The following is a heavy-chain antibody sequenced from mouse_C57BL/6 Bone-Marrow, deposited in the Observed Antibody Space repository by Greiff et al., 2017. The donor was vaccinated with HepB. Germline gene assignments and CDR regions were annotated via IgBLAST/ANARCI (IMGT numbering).Heavy chain of an antibody. V-gene: IGHV1-82*01. J-gene: IGHJ2*01. Sequence: QVQLKESGPELVKPGASVKISCKASGYAFSSSWMNWVKQRPGKGLEWIGRIYPGDGDTNYNGKFKGKATLTADKSSSTAYMQLSSLTSEDSAVYFFAREFYYDYEYWGQGTTLTVSS. CDR1: GYAFSSSW. CDR3: AREFYYDYEY. D-gene: IGHD2-4*01. CDR2: IYPGDGDT.